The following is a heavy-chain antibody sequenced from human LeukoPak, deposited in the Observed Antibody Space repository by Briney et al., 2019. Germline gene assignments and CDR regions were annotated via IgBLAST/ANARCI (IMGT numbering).Heavy chain of an antibody. D-gene: IGHD1-26*01. V-gene: IGHV3-23*01. Sequence: SGGSLRLSCAASGFTFSSYPMNWDRQAPGKGLEWVSVISGSGGATFYGDSVQGRFTISRDNSRDTLYLQMNSLTAEDTAVYYCGKYLQTTVGANDYWGQGTLVTVSS. CDR2: ISGSGGAT. J-gene: IGHJ4*02. CDR3: GKYLQTTVGANDY. CDR1: GFTFSSYP.